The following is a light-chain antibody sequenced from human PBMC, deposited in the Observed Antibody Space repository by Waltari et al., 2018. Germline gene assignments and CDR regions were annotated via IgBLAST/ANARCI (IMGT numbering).Light chain of an antibody. V-gene: IGKV3-15*01. J-gene: IGKJ1*01. CDR2: CAS. CDR1: QSVSRN. CDR3: QQYNNWPPWT. Sequence: ILMPQSPATLSVSPAERATLPCRASQSVSRNVAWYPQNPGQAPRPLIYCASTRATGIPARFSGSGSGTEVTLTISSMQSEDFAVYYCQQYNNWPPWTFGQGTKVEIK.